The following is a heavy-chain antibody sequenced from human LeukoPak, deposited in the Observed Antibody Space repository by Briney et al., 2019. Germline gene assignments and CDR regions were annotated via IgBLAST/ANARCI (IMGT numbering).Heavy chain of an antibody. Sequence: GGSLRLSCAASGFTFSSYEMNWVRQAPGKGLEWVSYISSSGSTIYYADSVKGRFTISRDNAKNSLYLQMNGLRAEDTAVYYCARVPIRGYYMDVWGKGTTVTVSS. D-gene: IGHD5-12*01. J-gene: IGHJ6*03. V-gene: IGHV3-48*03. CDR1: GFTFSSYE. CDR2: ISSSGSTI. CDR3: ARVPIRGYYMDV.